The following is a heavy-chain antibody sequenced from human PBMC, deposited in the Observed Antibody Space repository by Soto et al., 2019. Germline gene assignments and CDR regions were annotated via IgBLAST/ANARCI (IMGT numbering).Heavy chain of an antibody. J-gene: IGHJ6*02. CDR2: ISGAGGST. CDR3: AKATRDFSYYYGMDV. V-gene: IGHV3-23*01. CDR1: GFTFSSYA. Sequence: GGSLRLSCAASGFTFSSYAMSWVRQAPGKGLEWVSAISGAGGSTYYTDSVKGRFTISRDNSKNTVYLQMNSLRAEDTAVYFCAKATRDFSYYYGMDVWGQGTTVTVSS.